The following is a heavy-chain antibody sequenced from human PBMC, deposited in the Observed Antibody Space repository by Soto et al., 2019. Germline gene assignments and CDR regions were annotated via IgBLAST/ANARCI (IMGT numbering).Heavy chain of an antibody. CDR3: ARHSSGWLAYYYYYGMDV. D-gene: IGHD6-19*01. J-gene: IGHJ6*02. V-gene: IGHV4-39*01. Sequence: ETLSLTCTVSGGSISSSSYYWGWIRQPPGKGLEWIGSIYYSGSTYYNPSLKSRVTISVDTSKNQFSLKLSSVTAADTAVYYCARHSSGWLAYYYYYGMDVWGQGTTVTVSS. CDR2: IYYSGST. CDR1: GGSISSSSYY.